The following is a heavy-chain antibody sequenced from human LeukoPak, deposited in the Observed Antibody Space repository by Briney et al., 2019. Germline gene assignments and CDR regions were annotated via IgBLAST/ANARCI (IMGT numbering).Heavy chain of an antibody. D-gene: IGHD2-15*01. CDR2: IYYSGST. CDR1: GASISSSSYY. Sequence: SETLSLTCTVSGASISSSSYYWGWIRQPPGKGLGWIGSIYYSGSTYYNPSLKSRVTISVDTSKNQFSLKLSSVTAADTAVYYCARDPPRYCSGGSCPGSDYWGQGTLVTVSS. V-gene: IGHV4-39*07. J-gene: IGHJ4*02. CDR3: ARDPPRYCSGGSCPGSDY.